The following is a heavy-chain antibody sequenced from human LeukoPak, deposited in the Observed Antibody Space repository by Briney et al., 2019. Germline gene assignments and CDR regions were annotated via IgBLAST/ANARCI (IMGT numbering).Heavy chain of an antibody. V-gene: IGHV4-34*01. CDR3: ARARLRCRFDP. D-gene: IGHD3-16*01. CDR1: GGSFSGYY. CDR2: INHSGST. Sequence: SETLSLTCAVYGGSFSGYYWSWIRQPPGKGLEWIGDINHSGSTNYNPSLKSRVTISVDTSKNQFSLKLSSVTAADTAVYYCARARLRCRFDPWGQGTLVTVSS. J-gene: IGHJ5*02.